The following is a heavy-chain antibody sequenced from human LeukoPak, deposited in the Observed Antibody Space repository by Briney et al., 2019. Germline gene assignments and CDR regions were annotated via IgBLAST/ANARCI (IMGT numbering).Heavy chain of an antibody. D-gene: IGHD6-6*01. CDR1: GGSISSGGYH. V-gene: IGHV4-31*03. Sequence: SQTLSLTCSVSGGSISSGGYHWSWIRQHPGTGLEWIGYIYDSGSTYYNPSLKSRVTISVDTSKNQFSLKLTSVTAADTAVYYCARLIPARLTFDYWGQGTLVTVSS. CDR2: IYDSGST. J-gene: IGHJ4*02. CDR3: ARLIPARLTFDY.